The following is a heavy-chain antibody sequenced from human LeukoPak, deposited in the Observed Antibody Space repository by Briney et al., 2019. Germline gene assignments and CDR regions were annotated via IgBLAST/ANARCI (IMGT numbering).Heavy chain of an antibody. CDR3: AKVQSDIVGAVFFAFDV. J-gene: IGHJ3*01. CDR2: IIGSGTEM. V-gene: IGHV3-21*01. D-gene: IGHD1-26*01. CDR1: GFTFNSYS. Sequence: GGSLRLSCGVSGFTFNSYSMNWARQAPGKGLEWVASIIGSGTEMFYADSVKGRFTISRDNSKKSLYLHMNSLRVEDTAVYYCAKVQSDIVGAVFFAFDVWGQGTMVSVSS.